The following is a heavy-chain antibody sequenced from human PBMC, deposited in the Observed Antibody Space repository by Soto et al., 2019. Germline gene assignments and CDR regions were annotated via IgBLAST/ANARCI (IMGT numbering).Heavy chain of an antibody. D-gene: IGHD3-10*01. V-gene: IGHV4-34*01. Sequence: SETLSLTCAVYGGSFSGYYWSWIRQPPGKGLEWIGEINHSGSTNYNPSLKSRVTISVDTSKNQFSLKLSSVTAADTAVYYCARATRGGYYGSGSYWGLYYYGMDVWGQGTTVTVS. CDR2: INHSGST. CDR3: ARATRGGYYGSGSYWGLYYYGMDV. J-gene: IGHJ6*02. CDR1: GGSFSGYY.